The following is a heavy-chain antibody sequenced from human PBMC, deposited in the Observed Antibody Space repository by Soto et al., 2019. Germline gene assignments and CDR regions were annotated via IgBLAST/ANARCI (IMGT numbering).Heavy chain of an antibody. Sequence: VQLLESGGGLVQPGGSLRLSCAASGFNFSDHYMNWVRQAPGKGLEWVSYISGSSRYTNFADSVKGRFTISRDNAKNSLYLQMNSLRVEDTAVYYCARHTSGWHYYDYWGQGTPVTVSS. CDR3: ARHTSGWHYYDY. D-gene: IGHD6-19*01. CDR2: ISGSSRYT. V-gene: IGHV3-11*03. J-gene: IGHJ4*02. CDR1: GFNFSDHY.